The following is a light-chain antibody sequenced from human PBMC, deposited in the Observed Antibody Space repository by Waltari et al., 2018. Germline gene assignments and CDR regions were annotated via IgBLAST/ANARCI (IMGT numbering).Light chain of an antibody. V-gene: IGKV2-30*01. CDR1: QGLVYTDGVTS. CDR2: NVS. J-gene: IGKJ1*01. CDR3: MHSVQWPWT. Sequence: DIVMTQSPLSLPATLGQPASFSCSSSQGLVYTDGVTSLNLFHQRPGQSPSLLIYNVSNRASGVPDRFSGGGSGTYFTLRISRVQAEDVGVYYCMHSVQWPWTFGQGTKVEIK.